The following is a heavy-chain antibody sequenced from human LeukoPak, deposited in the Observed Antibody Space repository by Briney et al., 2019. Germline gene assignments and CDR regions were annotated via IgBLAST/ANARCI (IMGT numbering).Heavy chain of an antibody. J-gene: IGHJ3*02. CDR1: GFTFSSYA. D-gene: IGHD6-19*01. CDR3: VKDRNVLAGHAFDI. Sequence: PGGSLRLSCSASGFTFSSYAMHWVRQAPGKGLEYVSAISSSGGSTYYADSGKGRFTISRDNSKNTLYLQMSSLRAEDTAVYYCVKDRNVLAGHAFDIWGQGTMVTVSS. CDR2: ISSSGGST. V-gene: IGHV3-64D*06.